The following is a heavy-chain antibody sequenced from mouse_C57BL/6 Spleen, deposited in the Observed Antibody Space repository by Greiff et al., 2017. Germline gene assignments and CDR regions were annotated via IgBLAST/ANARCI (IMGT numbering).Heavy chain of an antibody. CDR2: INPNNGGT. Sequence: EVQLQQSGPELVKPGASVKMSCKASGYTFTNYNMHWVKQSHGKSLEWIGYINPNNGGTSYNQKFKGKATLTVNKSSSTAYMELRSLTSEDSAVYYCARAFYYDYVWFAYWGQGTLVTVSA. V-gene: IGHV1-22*01. J-gene: IGHJ3*01. D-gene: IGHD2-4*01. CDR3: ARAFYYDYVWFAY. CDR1: GYTFTNYN.